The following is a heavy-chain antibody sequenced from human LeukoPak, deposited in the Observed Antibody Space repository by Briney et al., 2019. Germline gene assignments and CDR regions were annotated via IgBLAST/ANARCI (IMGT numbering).Heavy chain of an antibody. CDR2: IYPADSDT. CDR1: GYPFTTYW. V-gene: IGHV5-51*01. J-gene: IGHJ4*02. CDR3: VRKGASTWYLDF. D-gene: IGHD2-2*01. Sequence: GESLKISCQGSGYPFTTYWIAWVRQMPGKGLEWMGVIYPADSDTRYIPSFQGQVTISADKSISTAYLQWSTLQASDTAIYYCVRKGASTWYLDFWGQGTLVTVSS.